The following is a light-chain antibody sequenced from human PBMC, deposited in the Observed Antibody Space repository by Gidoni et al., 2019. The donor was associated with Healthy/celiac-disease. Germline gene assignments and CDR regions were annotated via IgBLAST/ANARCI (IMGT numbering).Light chain of an antibody. CDR2: DAT. Sequence: EIVLTQSPATLSLSPEERATLSCRARQSVSSYLAWYQRKPCQAHRLLIYDATTRSTGPAGLSGSGWSTDYILLTSSVQDDDVVVDYCWQELRTLFTFGEGTKVEIK. CDR3: WQELRTLFT. J-gene: IGKJ4*01. V-gene: IGKV3-11*01. CDR1: QSVSSY.